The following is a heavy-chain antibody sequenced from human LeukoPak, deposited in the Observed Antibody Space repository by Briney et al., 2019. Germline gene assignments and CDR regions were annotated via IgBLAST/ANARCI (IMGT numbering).Heavy chain of an antibody. CDR2: ISGSGGST. CDR3: AKVRHGTTVTTFTGEYGMDV. J-gene: IGHJ6*02. V-gene: IGHV3-23*01. D-gene: IGHD4-17*01. CDR1: GFTFSSYA. Sequence: PGGSLRLSCAASGFTFSSYAMSWVRQAPGKGLEWASAISGSGGSTYYADSVKGRFTISRDNSKNTLYLQMNSLRAEDTAVYYCAKVRHGTTVTTFTGEYGMDVWGQGTTVTVSS.